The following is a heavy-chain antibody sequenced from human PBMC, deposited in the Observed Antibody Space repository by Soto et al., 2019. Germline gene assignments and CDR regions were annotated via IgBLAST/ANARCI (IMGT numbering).Heavy chain of an antibody. CDR3: ARDQKSGELFVPPDY. Sequence: QVQLVESGGGLVKPGGSLRLSCAASGFIFSDYYMSWIRQAPGKGLEWVSYISSSSYTNYADSVKGRFTISRDNAKKSLYLQMNSLRAEDTAMYYCARDQKSGELFVPPDYWGQGTLVTVFS. J-gene: IGHJ4*02. V-gene: IGHV3-11*05. D-gene: IGHD3-10*01. CDR1: GFIFSDYY. CDR2: ISSSSYT.